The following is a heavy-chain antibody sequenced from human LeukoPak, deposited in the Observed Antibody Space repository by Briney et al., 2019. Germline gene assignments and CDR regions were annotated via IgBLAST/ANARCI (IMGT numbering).Heavy chain of an antibody. CDR2: MYYSGST. V-gene: IGHV4-39*01. CDR3: ARHVGSENYPRYFDY. CDR1: GGSISTSSYY. Sequence: SEPLSLTCTVSGGSISTSSYYWGWIRQPPGKGLEWIGSMYYSGSTFYNPSHKSRVTLSVDTSNNQFSLKLSSVTAADTGVYYCARHVGSENYPRYFDYWGQGPLVTVSS. D-gene: IGHD1-26*01. J-gene: IGHJ4*02.